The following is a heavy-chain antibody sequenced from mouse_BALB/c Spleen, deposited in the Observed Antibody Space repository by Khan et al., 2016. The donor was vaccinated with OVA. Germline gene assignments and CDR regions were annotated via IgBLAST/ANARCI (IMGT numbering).Heavy chain of an antibody. CDR2: INPHIGET. J-gene: IGHJ2*01. V-gene: IGHV1-20*01. CDR3: TRIYHSDFDY. CDR1: GYSFTGYF. Sequence: EVQLVESGPELVRPGASVKISCTASGYSFTGYFMNWVMQSHGKSLEWIGRINPHIGETFYNQRFKDKATLTVDESSSTAHMELRSLTSEDSAVYYCTRIYHSDFDYWGQGTTLTVSS. D-gene: IGHD2-12*01.